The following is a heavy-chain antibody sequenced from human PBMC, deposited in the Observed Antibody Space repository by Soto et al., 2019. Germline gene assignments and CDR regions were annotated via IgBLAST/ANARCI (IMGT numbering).Heavy chain of an antibody. CDR2: IIPIFGTA. Sequence: SVKVSCKASGGTFSSYAISWVRQAPGQGLEWMGGIIPIFGTANYAQKFQGRVTITADESTSTAYMELSSLRSEDTAVYYCARDGNYYGSGSSQEFDPWGQGALVTVSS. J-gene: IGHJ5*02. V-gene: IGHV1-69*13. CDR1: GGTFSSYA. D-gene: IGHD3-10*01. CDR3: ARDGNYYGSGSSQEFDP.